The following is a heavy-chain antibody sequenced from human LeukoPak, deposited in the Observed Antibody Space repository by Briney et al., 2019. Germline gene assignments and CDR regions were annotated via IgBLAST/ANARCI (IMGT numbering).Heavy chain of an antibody. V-gene: IGHV1-69*06. CDR2: IIPIFGTA. D-gene: IGHD5-18*01. Sequence: SVKVSCKASGGTSSSYAISWVRQAPGQGLEWMGGIIPIFGTANYAQKFQGRVTITADKSTSTAYMELSSLRSEDTAVYYCARSDTAMPTEYYFDYWGQGTLVTVSS. CDR1: GGTSSSYA. CDR3: ARSDTAMPTEYYFDY. J-gene: IGHJ4*02.